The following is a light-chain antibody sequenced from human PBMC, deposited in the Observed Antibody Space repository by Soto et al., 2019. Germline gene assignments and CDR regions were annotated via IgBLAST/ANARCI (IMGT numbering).Light chain of an antibody. Sequence: EIVMTQSPVTLSVSPRERATLSCRASQSVSTNLAWYQHKPGQAPRFLIYGASTRATGIPARFSGSGSGTEFTLTISSLQSEDSAVYYCQQYNDLVTFGGGTKVDIK. J-gene: IGKJ4*01. CDR3: QQYNDLVT. V-gene: IGKV3-15*01. CDR2: GAS. CDR1: QSVSTN.